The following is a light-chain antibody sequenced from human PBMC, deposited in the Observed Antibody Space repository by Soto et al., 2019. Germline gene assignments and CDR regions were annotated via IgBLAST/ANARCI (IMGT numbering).Light chain of an antibody. CDR3: QQYNNWPRT. CDR2: GAS. V-gene: IGKV3-15*01. Sequence: ERVMTQSPVTLSVSPGERATLSCRASESVSSNLAWYQQKRGQAPRLHISGASTRATGIPARFSGSGSGTEFTLTISSLQSEDFAVYYCQQYNNWPRTFGQGTKLEIK. CDR1: ESVSSN. J-gene: IGKJ2*01.